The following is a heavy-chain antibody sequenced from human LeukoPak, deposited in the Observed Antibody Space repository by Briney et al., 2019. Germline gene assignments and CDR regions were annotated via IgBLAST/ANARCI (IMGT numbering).Heavy chain of an antibody. D-gene: IGHD2-8*01. CDR2: ISSSSSTI. Sequence: GGPLRLSCAASGFTFSSYSMNWVRQAPGKGLEGVSYISSSSSTIYYADSVKGRFTISRDNDKNSLYLQMNSLRAEDTAVYYCARESIVLMVYALDYWGQGTLVTVSS. CDR3: ARESIVLMVYALDY. CDR1: GFTFSSYS. J-gene: IGHJ4*02. V-gene: IGHV3-48*01.